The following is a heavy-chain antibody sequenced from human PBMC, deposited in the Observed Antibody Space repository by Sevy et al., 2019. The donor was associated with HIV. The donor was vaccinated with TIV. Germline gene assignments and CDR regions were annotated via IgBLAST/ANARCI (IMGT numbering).Heavy chain of an antibody. J-gene: IGHJ5*02. Sequence: GGSLRLSCAASGFTVSSSYMTWVRQPPGKGLEWVSVIYSGGSTYYADSVKGRFTISRDNSKNTLYLQMNNLRADDTAVYYCARGRGVFGGVAINWFDPWGQGALVTVSS. V-gene: IGHV3-53*01. CDR3: ARGRGVFGGVAINWFDP. CDR2: IYSGGST. CDR1: GFTVSSSY. D-gene: IGHD3-3*01.